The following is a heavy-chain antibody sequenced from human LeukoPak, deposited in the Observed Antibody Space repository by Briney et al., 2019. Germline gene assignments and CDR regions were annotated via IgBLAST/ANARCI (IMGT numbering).Heavy chain of an antibody. CDR3: AREVMVRGAPYYYGMDV. V-gene: IGHV3-53*01. D-gene: IGHD3-10*01. CDR1: GFTVSSYY. Sequence: PGGSLRLSCAGSGFTVSSYYMSWVRQAPGKGLEWVSVTYSGGSTYYADSVKGRFTVSRDNSKNTLYLQMNSLRAEDTAVYYCAREVMVRGAPYYYGMDVWGQGTTVTVSS. CDR2: TYSGGST. J-gene: IGHJ6*02.